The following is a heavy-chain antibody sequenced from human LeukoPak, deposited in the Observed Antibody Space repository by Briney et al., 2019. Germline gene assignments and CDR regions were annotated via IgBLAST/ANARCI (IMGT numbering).Heavy chain of an antibody. CDR2: MNPNSGNT. Sequence: ASVKVSCKASGYTFTRYDMNWVGQATGQGLEWMGWMNPNSGNTGYVQKFQGRVTMTSNTSISTAYMELSSLRSEDTAVYYCARLIAVAGTYYFDYWGQGTLVTVSS. CDR1: GYTFTRYD. V-gene: IGHV1-8*01. D-gene: IGHD6-19*01. CDR3: ARLIAVAGTYYFDY. J-gene: IGHJ4*02.